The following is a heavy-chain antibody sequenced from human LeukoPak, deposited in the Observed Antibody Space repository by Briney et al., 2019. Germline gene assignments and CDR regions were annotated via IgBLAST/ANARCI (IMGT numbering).Heavy chain of an antibody. D-gene: IGHD5-18*01. CDR1: GGSISGGGYS. J-gene: IGHJ5*02. CDR2: IYYSGST. CDR3: ARNGYSCGKNWFDP. Sequence: PSQTLSLTCAVSGGSISGGGYSWSWIRQPPGKGLEWIGYIYYSGSTNYNPSLKSRVTISVDTSKNQFSLKLSSVTAADTAVYYCARNGYSCGKNWFDPWGQGTLVTVSS. V-gene: IGHV4-61*08.